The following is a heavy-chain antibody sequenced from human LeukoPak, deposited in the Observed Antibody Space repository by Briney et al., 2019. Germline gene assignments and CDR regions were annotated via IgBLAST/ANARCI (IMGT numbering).Heavy chain of an antibody. J-gene: IGHJ2*01. D-gene: IGHD1-20*01. CDR2: IYYSGST. V-gene: IGHV4-39*07. CDR1: GGSISSSSYY. CDR3: ARAPSITGTSTAVDL. Sequence: PSETLSLTCTVSGGSISSSSYYWGWIRQPPGKGLEWIGSIYYSGSTYYNPSLKSRVTISVDTSKNQFSLKLSSVTAADTAVYYCARAPSITGTSTAVDLWGRGTLVTVSS.